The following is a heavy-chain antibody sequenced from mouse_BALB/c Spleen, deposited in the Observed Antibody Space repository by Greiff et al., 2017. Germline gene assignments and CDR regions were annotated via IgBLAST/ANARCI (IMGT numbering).Heavy chain of an antibody. CDR2: IDPANGNT. D-gene: IGHD2-14*01. Sequence: EVQLQESGAELVKPGASVKLSCTASGFNIKDTYMHWVKQRPEQGLEWIGRIDPANGNTKYDPKFQGKATITADTSSNTAYLQLGSLTSEDTAVYYCARGYYRSRMDYWGQGTSVTVSS. CDR3: ARGYYRSRMDY. J-gene: IGHJ4*01. CDR1: GFNIKDTY. V-gene: IGHV14-3*02.